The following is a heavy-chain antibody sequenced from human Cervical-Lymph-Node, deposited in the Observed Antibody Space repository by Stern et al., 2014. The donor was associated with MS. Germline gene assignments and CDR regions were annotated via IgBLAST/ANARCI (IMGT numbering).Heavy chain of an antibody. CDR2: IIPVFGTP. J-gene: IGHJ6*02. V-gene: IGHV1-69*01. D-gene: IGHD2-2*01. CDR3: ASAHPATRRGYKGMNV. CDR1: GGTFRNFA. Sequence: QVQLVQSGSVVRKPGSSVNVSCKASGGTFRNFAVNWVRQAPGQGLEWVGGIIPVFGTPTYAQKFQGRVTIISDESTSTVYVELSSLTTEDTAIYFCASAHPATRRGYKGMNVWGQGTRSPSP.